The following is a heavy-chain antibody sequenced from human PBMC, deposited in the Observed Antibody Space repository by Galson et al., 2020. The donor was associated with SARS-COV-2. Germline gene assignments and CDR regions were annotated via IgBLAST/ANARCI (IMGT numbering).Heavy chain of an antibody. Sequence: GGSLRLSCAASGFPFSNYNMNWVRQAPGKGLEWVSSISSTSTYIYYADSVKGRFTISRDNTRNSLFLLINSLRAEDTAMYYCAKDSPAEPNTFDIWGQGTMVTVSS. J-gene: IGHJ3*02. CDR3: AKDSPAEPNTFDI. CDR2: ISSTSTYI. V-gene: IGHV3-21*01. CDR1: GFPFSNYN.